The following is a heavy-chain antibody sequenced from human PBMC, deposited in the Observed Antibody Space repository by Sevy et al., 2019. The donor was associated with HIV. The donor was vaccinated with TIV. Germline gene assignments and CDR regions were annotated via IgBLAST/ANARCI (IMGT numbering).Heavy chain of an antibody. V-gene: IGHV3-30*03. CDR1: TFTFGHYV. CDR3: ARDWGTPPTAILYYFDF. CDR2: ISYEGSNE. D-gene: IGHD3-16*01. J-gene: IGHJ4*02. Sequence: GGSLRLSCAASTFTFGHYVMHWVRQAPGKGLQWVAGISYEGSNEYYTDSVKGRFTISRDNPKNTLNLEMNNLRVEDTALYYCARDWGTPPTAILYYFDFWGQGIPVTVSS.